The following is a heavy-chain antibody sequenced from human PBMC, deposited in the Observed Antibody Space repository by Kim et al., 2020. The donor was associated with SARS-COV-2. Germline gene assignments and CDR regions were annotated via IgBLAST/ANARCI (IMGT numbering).Heavy chain of an antibody. CDR3: ARDHSGYLLVVYFRAGFDY. J-gene: IGHJ4*02. V-gene: IGHV4-34*01. Sequence: KSRVTISVDTSKNQFSLKLSSVTAADTAVYYCARDHSGYLLVVYFRAGFDYWGQGTLVTVSS. D-gene: IGHD5-12*01.